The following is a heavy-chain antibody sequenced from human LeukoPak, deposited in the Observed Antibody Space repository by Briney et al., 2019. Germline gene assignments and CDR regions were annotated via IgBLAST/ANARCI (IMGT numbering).Heavy chain of an antibody. Sequence: NPSQTLSLTCTVSGGSISSGDYYWSWIRQPPGKGLEWIGYIYYSGTTYYNPSLKSRITISIGTSKSQFSLKLSSVTAADTAVYYCARQKRNSSGWYGDYWGQGTLVTVSS. J-gene: IGHJ4*02. CDR2: IYYSGTT. D-gene: IGHD6-19*01. CDR1: GGSISSGDYY. CDR3: ARQKRNSSGWYGDY. V-gene: IGHV4-30-4*08.